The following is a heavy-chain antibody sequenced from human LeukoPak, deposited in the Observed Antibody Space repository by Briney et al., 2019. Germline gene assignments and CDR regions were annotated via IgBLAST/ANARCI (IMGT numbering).Heavy chain of an antibody. Sequence: GGSLRLSCAASGFSFSSFSMNWVRQAPGKGLEWVAFIRYDGSNKYYADSVKGRFTISRDNSKNTLYLQMNSLRAEDTAVYYCANSISGSYLTYYYYYMDVWGKGTTVTISS. V-gene: IGHV3-30*02. CDR2: IRYDGSNK. CDR1: GFSFSSFS. CDR3: ANSISGSYLTYYYYYMDV. J-gene: IGHJ6*03. D-gene: IGHD1-26*01.